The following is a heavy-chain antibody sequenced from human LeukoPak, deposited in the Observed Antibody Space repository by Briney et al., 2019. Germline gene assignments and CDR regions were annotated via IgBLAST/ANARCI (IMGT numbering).Heavy chain of an antibody. V-gene: IGHV1-46*01. D-gene: IGHD3-22*01. CDR1: EYTFTGYY. Sequence: ASVKVSCKASEYTFTGYYMHWVRQAPGQGLEWMGIINPSGGSTSYAQKFQGRVTMTRDTSTSTVYMELSSLRSEDTAVYYCARVDYYDSSGYGEEDYWGQGTLVTVSS. CDR2: INPSGGST. J-gene: IGHJ4*02. CDR3: ARVDYYDSSGYGEEDY.